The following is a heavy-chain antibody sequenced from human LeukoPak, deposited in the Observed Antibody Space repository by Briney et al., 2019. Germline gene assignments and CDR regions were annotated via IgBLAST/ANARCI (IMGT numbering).Heavy chain of an antibody. CDR1: DDPINSGVYY. CDR3: ARAKKRSGRSRNFYLDV. V-gene: IGHV4-61*09. J-gene: IGHJ6*03. Sequence: SETLSLTCTVSDDPINSGVYYWNWVRQPAGKGLEWIGHIYTSGTTTNSNPSLKSRVAISLDTSKNHFSLKLSSVTAADTAVYYCARAKKRSGRSRNFYLDVWGKGTTVTVSS. D-gene: IGHD1-26*01. CDR2: IYTSGTTT.